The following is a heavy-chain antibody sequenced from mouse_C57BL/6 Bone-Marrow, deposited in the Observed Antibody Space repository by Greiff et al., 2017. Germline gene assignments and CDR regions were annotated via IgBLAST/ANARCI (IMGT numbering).Heavy chain of an antibody. CDR3: ARGGDYYYGDWFAY. CDR2: IYPGDGDT. V-gene: IGHV1-82*01. Sequence: VQLQQSGPELVKPGASVTISCKASGYAFSSSWMNWVKQRPGKGLEWIGRIYPGDGDTYYNGKFKGKATLTADKSSSTAYMQLSSLTAGDSAVYFCARGGDYYYGDWFAYWGQGTLVTVSA. CDR1: GYAFSSSW. D-gene: IGHD1-1*01. J-gene: IGHJ3*01.